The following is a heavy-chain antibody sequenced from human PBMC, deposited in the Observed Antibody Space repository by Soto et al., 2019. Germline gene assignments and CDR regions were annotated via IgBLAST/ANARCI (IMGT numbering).Heavy chain of an antibody. D-gene: IGHD1-1*01. Sequence: GGSLRLSCAASGFTFSSYSMNWVRQAPGKGLEWVSYISSSSSSTIYYADSVKGRLTISRDNAKNSLYLQMNSLRDEDTAVYYCARVTSGDGPKLVWNPFDYWGQGTLVTVSS. CDR3: ARVTSGDGPKLVWNPFDY. CDR1: GFTFSSYS. CDR2: ISSSSSSTI. J-gene: IGHJ4*02. V-gene: IGHV3-48*02.